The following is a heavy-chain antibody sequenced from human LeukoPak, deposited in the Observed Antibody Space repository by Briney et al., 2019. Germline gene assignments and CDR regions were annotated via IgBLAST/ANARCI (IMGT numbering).Heavy chain of an antibody. CDR2: ISYDGSNK. CDR3: AKGGKWDVTPFDY. D-gene: IGHD1-26*01. Sequence: GGSLRLSCAASGFTFSSYGMHWVRQAPGKGLEWVAVISYDGSNKYYADSVKGRFTISRDNSKNTLYLQVNSLRAEDTTVYYCAKGGKWDVTPFDYWGQGTLVTVSS. CDR1: GFTFSSYG. V-gene: IGHV3-30*18. J-gene: IGHJ4*02.